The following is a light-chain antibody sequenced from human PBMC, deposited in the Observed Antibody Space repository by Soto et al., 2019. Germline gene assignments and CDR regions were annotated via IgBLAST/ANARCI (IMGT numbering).Light chain of an antibody. CDR3: QQYNNWPFS. CDR2: DIS. CDR1: QDVTTN. Sequence: EITITQFPCMLSASPGEGVTLSCRAAQDVTTNFAWYQQKRGQAPRLIIYDISSRATGVPARFSGSGYGTEFTLSISGLQSEDFAVYFCQQYNNWPFSFGQGTRLEIK. J-gene: IGKJ5*01. V-gene: IGKV3-15*01.